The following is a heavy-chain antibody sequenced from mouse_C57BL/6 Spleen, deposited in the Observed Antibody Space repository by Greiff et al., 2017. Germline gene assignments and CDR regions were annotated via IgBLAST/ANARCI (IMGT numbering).Heavy chain of an antibody. CDR2: IHPNSGST. D-gene: IGHD2-4*01. Sequence: QVQLQQPGAELVKPGASVKLSCKASGYTFTSYWMHWVKQRPGQGLEWIGMIHPNSGSTNYNEKFKSKATLTVDKSSSTAYMQLSSLTSEDSAVYYCARPYDYDVAMDYWGQGTSVTVSS. CDR1: GYTFTSYW. V-gene: IGHV1-64*01. CDR3: ARPYDYDVAMDY. J-gene: IGHJ4*01.